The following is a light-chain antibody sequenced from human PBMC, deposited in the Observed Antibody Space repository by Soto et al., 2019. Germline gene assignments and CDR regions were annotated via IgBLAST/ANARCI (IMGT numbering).Light chain of an antibody. V-gene: IGKV3-15*01. CDR3: QQYNNWPIT. J-gene: IGKJ5*01. Sequence: EIVMTQSPATLSVSPGERATLSCRASQSVSSNLAWYQQKXXXAPRLLIYGASTRATGIPARFSXSGSGTEFTLTISSLQSEDFAVYYCQQYNNWPITFGQGTRLEIK. CDR2: GAS. CDR1: QSVSSN.